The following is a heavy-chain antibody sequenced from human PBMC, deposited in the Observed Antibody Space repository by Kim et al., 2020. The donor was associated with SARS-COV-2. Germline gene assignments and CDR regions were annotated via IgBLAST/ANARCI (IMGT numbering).Heavy chain of an antibody. CDR1: GGTFSSYA. V-gene: IGHV1-69*13. J-gene: IGHJ5*02. D-gene: IGHD6-19*01. Sequence: SVKVSCKASGGTFSSYAISWVRQAPGQGLEWMGGIIPIFGTANYAQKFQCRVTITADESTSTAYMELSSLRSEDTAVYYCARDLTAVAGILSWFDPWGQGTLVTVSS. CDR2: IIPIFGTA. CDR3: ARDLTAVAGILSWFDP.